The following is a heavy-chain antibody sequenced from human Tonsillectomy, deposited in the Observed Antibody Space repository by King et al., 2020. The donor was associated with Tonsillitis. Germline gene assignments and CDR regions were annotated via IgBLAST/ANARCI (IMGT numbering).Heavy chain of an antibody. V-gene: IGHV3-30*18. CDR1: GFTFSSYG. CDR2: ISYEGSNK. J-gene: IGHJ6*02. CDR3: AKKSSLPSYYYGMDV. D-gene: IGHD3-10*01. Sequence: VQLVEAGGGVVQPGRSLRLSCAAAGFTFSSYGMHWVRQAPGKGLEWVAVISYEGSNKYYADSVKGRFTLSRDNSKNTLYLQMNSLRAEDTAVHYCAKKSSLPSYYYGMDVWGQGTMVTVSS.